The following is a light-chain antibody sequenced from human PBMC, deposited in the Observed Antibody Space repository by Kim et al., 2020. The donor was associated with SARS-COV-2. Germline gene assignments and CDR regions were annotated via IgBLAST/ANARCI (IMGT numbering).Light chain of an antibody. Sequence: GQSVTISCIGTGSDIGTYDYVSWYQQDPGKAPKLMIFEVTKRPSGVPDRFSGSKSGNTASLTVSGLQTEDEADYFCSSYAARNTLVFGGGTQLTVL. V-gene: IGLV2-8*01. CDR3: SSYAARNTLV. CDR2: EVT. J-gene: IGLJ2*01. CDR1: GSDIGTYDY.